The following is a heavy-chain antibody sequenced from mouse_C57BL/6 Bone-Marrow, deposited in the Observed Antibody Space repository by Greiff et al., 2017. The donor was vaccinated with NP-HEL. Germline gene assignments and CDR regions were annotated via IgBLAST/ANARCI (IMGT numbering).Heavy chain of an antibody. J-gene: IGHJ3*01. CDR2: IDPENGDT. CDR3: TTGYYGSSPFAY. V-gene: IGHV14-4*01. Sequence: VQLKQSGAELVRPGASVKLSCTASGFNIKDDYMHWVKQRPEQGLEWIGWIDPENGDTEYASKFQGQATITADTSSNTAYLQLSSLTSEDTAGYYCTTGYYGSSPFAYWGQGTLVTVSA. D-gene: IGHD1-1*01. CDR1: GFNIKDDY.